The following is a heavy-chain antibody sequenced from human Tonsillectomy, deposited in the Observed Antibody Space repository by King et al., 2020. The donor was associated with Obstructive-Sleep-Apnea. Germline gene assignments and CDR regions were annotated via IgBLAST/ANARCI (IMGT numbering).Heavy chain of an antibody. V-gene: IGHV4-59*08. J-gene: IGHJ4*02. Sequence: VQLQESGPGLVKPSETLSLTCTVSGGSISRYYWSWIRQPPGKGLEWIGYIYYSGSTNYTPSLKSRVTISVDTSKNQFSLKLSPVTAADTAVYYCARHDEYGGNSDYFDYWGQGTLVTVSS. CDR2: IYYSGST. D-gene: IGHD4-23*01. CDR3: ARHDEYGGNSDYFDY. CDR1: GGSISRYY.